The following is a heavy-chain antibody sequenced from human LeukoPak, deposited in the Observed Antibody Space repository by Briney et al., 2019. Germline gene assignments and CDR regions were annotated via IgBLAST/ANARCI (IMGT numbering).Heavy chain of an antibody. CDR2: IYNSGIT. CDR3: AKEGAAPGPDFDY. CDR1: GASISTSY. Sequence: SETLSLTCTVSGASISTSYLSWIRQPAGGGLEWIGRIYNSGITNYNPSLKSRVTMSVDTSKSQFFLKLSSVTAADTAVYYCAKEGAAPGPDFDYWGQGILVTVSS. V-gene: IGHV4-4*07. J-gene: IGHJ4*02. D-gene: IGHD6-13*01.